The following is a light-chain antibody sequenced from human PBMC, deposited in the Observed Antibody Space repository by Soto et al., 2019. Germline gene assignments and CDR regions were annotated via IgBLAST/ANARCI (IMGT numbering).Light chain of an antibody. J-gene: IGKJ1*01. V-gene: IGKV3-20*01. CDR1: QSVSNNY. CDR3: QQYGSSGT. CDR2: GAS. Sequence: EIVFTQSPGTLCXXXGXXXTXXXRASQSVSNNYLAWYQQKPGQAPRLLIYGASNRATGIPDRFSGSGSGTDFTLTISRLEPEDFAVYYCQQYGSSGTFGQGTKVDIK.